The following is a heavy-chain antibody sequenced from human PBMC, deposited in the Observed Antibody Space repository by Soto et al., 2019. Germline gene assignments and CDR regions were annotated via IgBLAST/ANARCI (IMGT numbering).Heavy chain of an antibody. CDR1: GFTFSSYG. CDR3: ARGYYDSSGYSPLDY. Sequence: SCAASGFTFSSYGMHWVRQAPGKGLEWVAVIWYDGSNKYYADSVKGRFTISRDNSKNTLYLQMNSLRAEDTAVYYCARGYYDSSGYSPLDYWGQGTLVTVSS. V-gene: IGHV3-33*01. CDR2: IWYDGSNK. D-gene: IGHD3-22*01. J-gene: IGHJ4*02.